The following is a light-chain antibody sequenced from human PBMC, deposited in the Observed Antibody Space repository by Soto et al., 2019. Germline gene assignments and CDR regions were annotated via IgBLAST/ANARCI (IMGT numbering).Light chain of an antibody. Sequence: QSALTQPASVSGSRGQSITISCTGTSSDVGAYNFVSWYQQFPGKAPKLMIYEVSNRPSGVSDRFSGSKSGNTASLIISGLQAEDEADYYCTSQTGSATVLFGGGTKVTVL. CDR2: EVS. CDR3: TSQTGSATVL. J-gene: IGLJ2*01. CDR1: SSDVGAYNF. V-gene: IGLV2-14*01.